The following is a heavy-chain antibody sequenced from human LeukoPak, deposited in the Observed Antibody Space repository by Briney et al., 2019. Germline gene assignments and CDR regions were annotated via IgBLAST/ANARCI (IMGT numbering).Heavy chain of an antibody. CDR3: ARVAYLTTSFDAFDI. CDR2: INPNSGGT. J-gene: IGHJ3*02. Sequence: ASVKVSCKASGYTFTGYYMHWVRQAPGQGLEWMGWINPNSGGTNYAQKFQGRVTMTRDTSISTAYMELSRLRSDDTAAYYCARVAYLTTSFDAFDIWGQGTMVTVSS. CDR1: GYTFTGYY. V-gene: IGHV1-2*02. D-gene: IGHD4-17*01.